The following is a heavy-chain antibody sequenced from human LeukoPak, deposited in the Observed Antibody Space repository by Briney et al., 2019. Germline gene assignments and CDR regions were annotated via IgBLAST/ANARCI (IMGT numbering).Heavy chain of an antibody. CDR2: VSLTGET. J-gene: IGHJ4*02. Sequence: SETLSLTCGVSGGSISSTNWWSWVRQPPGQGLEWIGEVSLTGETNYNPSLNGRVTMSLDGSRNQLSLTLTSVTSAATAIYYCSRESGAFCPFGYRGRGTLVIV. D-gene: IGHD1-26*01. CDR3: SRESGAFCPFGY. V-gene: IGHV4-4*02. CDR1: GGSISSTNW.